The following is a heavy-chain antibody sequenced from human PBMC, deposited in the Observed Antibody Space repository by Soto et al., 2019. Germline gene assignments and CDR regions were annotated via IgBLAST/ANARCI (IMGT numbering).Heavy chain of an antibody. D-gene: IGHD1-26*01. V-gene: IGHV1-18*01. Sequence: ASVKVSCKASGYTFTTYGMSWVRQAPGQGLEWMGWISGYNGHTKYAQKFRGRVTMTTDTSTSTVYMDLRSLRSDDTAVYYCAREREMPYYYYGLDVWGQGTTVTVSS. J-gene: IGHJ6*02. CDR3: AREREMPYYYYGLDV. CDR2: ISGYNGHT. CDR1: GYTFTTYG.